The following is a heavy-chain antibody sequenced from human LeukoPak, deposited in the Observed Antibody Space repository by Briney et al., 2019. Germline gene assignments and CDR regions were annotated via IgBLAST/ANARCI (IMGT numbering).Heavy chain of an antibody. J-gene: IGHJ3*02. CDR1: GYSFTSYW. V-gene: IGHV5-51*01. CDR3: ARPDPELYGDYESDAFDI. Sequence: GESLKISCKGSGYSFTSYWIGWVRQMPGKGLEWMGIIFPGDSDTRYSPSFQGQVTISADKSISTAYLQWSSLKASDTAMYYCARPDPELYGDYESDAFDIWGQGTMVTVSS. D-gene: IGHD4-17*01. CDR2: IFPGDSDT.